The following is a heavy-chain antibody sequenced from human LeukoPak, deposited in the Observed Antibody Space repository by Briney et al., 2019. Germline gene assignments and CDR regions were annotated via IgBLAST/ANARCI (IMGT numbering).Heavy chain of an antibody. V-gene: IGHV4-59*08. J-gene: IGHJ5*02. CDR3: ARRAVAVAGTVNWFDP. CDR2: IYYRGST. Sequence: PSETLSLTCTVSGGSISSYYWSWIRQPPGKGLEWIGYIYYRGSTNYNPSLKSRVTISVDTSKNQFSLKLSSVTAADTAVYYCARRAVAVAGTVNWFDPWGQGTLVTVSS. CDR1: GGSISSYY. D-gene: IGHD6-19*01.